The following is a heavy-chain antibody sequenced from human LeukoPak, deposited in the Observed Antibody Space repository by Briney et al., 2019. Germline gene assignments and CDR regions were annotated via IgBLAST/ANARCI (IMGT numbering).Heavy chain of an antibody. D-gene: IGHD3-3*01. CDR2: IYPGDSDT. J-gene: IGHJ6*03. CDR3: ARRRSGYSTDYYYYYMDV. CDR1: GYSFTSYW. Sequence: GESLKISCKGSGYSFTSYWIGWVRQMPGKGLEWMGIIYPGDSDTRYSPSFQGQVTISTDKSISTAYLQWSSLKASDTAMYYCARRRSGYSTDYYYYYMDVWGEGTTVTVSS. V-gene: IGHV5-51*01.